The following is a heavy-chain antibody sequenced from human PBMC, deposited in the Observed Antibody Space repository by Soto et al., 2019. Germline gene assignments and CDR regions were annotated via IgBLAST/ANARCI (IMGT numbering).Heavy chain of an antibody. Sequence: PGGSLRLSCAVSGFTLSNYDIHWVRQAPGKGLEWVALMSYSGSVQYYEDSVKGRFTISRDTSKNKVYLQMNSLRADDTAVYYCAKDLAPGVVINHFDYWGQGNLVIVS. CDR2: MSYSGSVQ. V-gene: IGHV3-30*18. J-gene: IGHJ4*02. CDR1: GFTLSNYD. D-gene: IGHD3-3*01. CDR3: AKDLAPGVVINHFDY.